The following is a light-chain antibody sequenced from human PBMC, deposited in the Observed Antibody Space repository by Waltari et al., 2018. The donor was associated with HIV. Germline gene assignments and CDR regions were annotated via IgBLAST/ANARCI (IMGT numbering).Light chain of an antibody. Sequence: EIVLTQSPATLSLSPGETATLSCRASQSVGSYLAWYQQKPGRAPRLLIYDAINRATGIPARFSGSGSGIDFTLTISSLEPEDFAVYYCQQRSDSPPSTFGGGTKVEI. V-gene: IGKV3-11*01. J-gene: IGKJ4*01. CDR2: DAI. CDR3: QQRSDSPPST. CDR1: QSVGSY.